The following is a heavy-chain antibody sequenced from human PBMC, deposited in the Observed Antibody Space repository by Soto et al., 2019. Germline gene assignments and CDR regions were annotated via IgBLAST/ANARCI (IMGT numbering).Heavy chain of an antibody. V-gene: IGHV3-30*18. D-gene: IGHD6-6*01. CDR1: GFTFSSYG. CDR2: ISYDGSNK. CDR3: AKDRSSSYFDY. J-gene: IGHJ4*02. Sequence: QVQLVESGGGVVQPGRSLRLSCAASGFTFSSYGMHWVRQAPGKGLEWVAVISYDGSNKYYADSVKGRFTISRDNSTNTLYLQMSSLRAEDTAVYYCAKDRSSSYFDYWGQGTLVTVSS.